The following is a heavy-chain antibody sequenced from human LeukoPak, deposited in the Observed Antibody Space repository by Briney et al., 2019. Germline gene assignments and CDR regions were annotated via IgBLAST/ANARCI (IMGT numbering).Heavy chain of an antibody. D-gene: IGHD4-17*01. V-gene: IGHV5-51*01. CDR3: ARPGTKSPGNFLPFDY. J-gene: IGHJ4*02. CDR1: GYIFTTYW. CDR2: IYPGDSDT. Sequence: GASLQISCKGSGYIFTTYWIGWVRPLPGGGLEWMGIIYPGDSDTRYNPSFQGQVTISADKSISTACLQWTSLKARDTAMYCCARPGTKSPGNFLPFDYWGRGTLVTVSS.